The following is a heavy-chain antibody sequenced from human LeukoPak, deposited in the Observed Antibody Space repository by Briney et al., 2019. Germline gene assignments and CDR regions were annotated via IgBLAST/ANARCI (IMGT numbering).Heavy chain of an antibody. Sequence: GASVKVSCKTSGYTFTSYHINWVRQATGQGLEWMGWMNPYSGDRGYAQNFQGRVSITRDASIGTAYMELSSLRSDDTAVYFCARTTSLTASGYDYWGQGTLVTVSS. J-gene: IGHJ4*02. CDR2: MNPYSGDR. D-gene: IGHD4-17*01. V-gene: IGHV1-8*03. CDR1: GYTFTSYH. CDR3: ARTTSLTASGYDY.